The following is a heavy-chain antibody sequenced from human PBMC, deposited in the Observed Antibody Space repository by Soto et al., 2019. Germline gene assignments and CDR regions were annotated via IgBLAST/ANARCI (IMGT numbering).Heavy chain of an antibody. Sequence: GASVKVSCKASGGTFSSYAISWVRQAPGQGLEWMGGIIPIFGTANYAQKFQGRVTITADESTSTAYMELSSLRSEDTAVYYCASAITMVRGVPYGMDVWGQGTTVTVSS. CDR2: IIPIFGTA. V-gene: IGHV1-69*13. D-gene: IGHD3-10*01. CDR3: ASAITMVRGVPYGMDV. CDR1: GGTFSSYA. J-gene: IGHJ6*02.